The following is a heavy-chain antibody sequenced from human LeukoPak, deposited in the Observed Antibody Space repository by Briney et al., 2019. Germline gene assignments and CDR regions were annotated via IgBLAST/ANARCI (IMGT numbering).Heavy chain of an antibody. CDR1: GDSLRSNNYY. CDR2: IYDTGST. Sequence: SETLSLTCTVSGDSLRSNNYYWGWIRQPPGRGLEWIGSIYDTGSTFYNPSLKSRVIISVDTSKNQFSLKLSSVTAADTAVYYCQSRFLEWLLDYWGQGTLVTVSS. V-gene: IGHV4-39*01. D-gene: IGHD3-3*01. J-gene: IGHJ4*02. CDR3: QSRFLEWLLDY.